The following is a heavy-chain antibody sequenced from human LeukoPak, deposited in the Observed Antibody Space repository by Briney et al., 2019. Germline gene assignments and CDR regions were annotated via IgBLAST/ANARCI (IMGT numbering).Heavy chain of an antibody. CDR1: GYTVNDYF. CDR2: INPNSGVT. D-gene: IGHD7-27*01. J-gene: IGHJ4*02. Sequence: ASVKVSCKASGYTVNDYFIHWVRQAPAQGLEWMGRINPNSGVTEYAHNFQGRVTMTRDTSISVSYMELNRLTSDDTAVYYCARDLSSTSNWELDYWGQGTLVTVSS. CDR3: ARDLSSTSNWELDY. V-gene: IGHV1-2*06.